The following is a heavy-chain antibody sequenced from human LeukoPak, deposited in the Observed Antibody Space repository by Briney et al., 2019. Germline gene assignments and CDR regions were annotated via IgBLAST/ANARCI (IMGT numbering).Heavy chain of an antibody. J-gene: IGHJ6*03. CDR2: INPNSGGT. D-gene: IGHD1-14*01. CDR1: GYTFTGYY. V-gene: IGHV1-2*02. Sequence: ASVKVSCKASGYTFTGYYMHWVRQAPGQGLEWMGWINPNSGGTNYAQKFQGRVTMTRDTSITTAYMELSRLRSDDTAVHYCARANHRVINYYYYYYYMDVWGKGTTVTVSS. CDR3: ARANHRVINYYYYYYYMDV.